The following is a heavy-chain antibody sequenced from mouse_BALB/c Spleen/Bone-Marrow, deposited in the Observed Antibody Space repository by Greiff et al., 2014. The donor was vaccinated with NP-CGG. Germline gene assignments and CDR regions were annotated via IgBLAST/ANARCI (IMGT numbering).Heavy chain of an antibody. V-gene: IGHV1-69*02. J-gene: IGHJ2*01. D-gene: IGHD1-1*01. CDR2: IYPSDSYT. CDR1: GYTFTSYW. CDR3: TREGYCGSSYVDY. Sequence: QVQLQQPGAELVRPGASVKLSCKASGYTFTSYWINWVKQRPGQGLEWIGNIYPSDSYTNYNQKFKDKATLTVDKSSSTAYMQLSGPTSEDSAVYYCTREGYCGSSYVDYWGQGTTLTVSS.